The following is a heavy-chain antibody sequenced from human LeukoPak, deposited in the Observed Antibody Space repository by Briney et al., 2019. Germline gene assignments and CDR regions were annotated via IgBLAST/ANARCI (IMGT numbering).Heavy chain of an antibody. CDR3: VRVIGAPNYYYYMDV. V-gene: IGHV4-4*07. J-gene: IGHJ6*03. Sequence: KTGGSLRLSCAASGFTFSSYAMSWIRQPAGKGLEWIGRIYTSGSTNYNPSLKSRVTMSVDTSKNQFSLKLSSVTAADTAVYYCVRVIGAPNYYYYMDVWGKGTTVTVSS. CDR1: GFTFSSYA. D-gene: IGHD3-22*01. CDR2: IYTSGST.